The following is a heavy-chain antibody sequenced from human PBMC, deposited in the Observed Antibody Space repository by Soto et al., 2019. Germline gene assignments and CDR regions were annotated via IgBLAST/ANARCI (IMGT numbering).Heavy chain of an antibody. D-gene: IGHD5-18*01. CDR2: ISWNSGSL. Sequence: GGSLRLSCAASGFTFGDYAMHWVRQAPGKGLEWVSGISWNSGSLCSADAVKGRFTNSRDNAKNSLYLQMDSLRAEDTALYYCAKVRTAMVTDYFDYWGQGTLVTVSS. V-gene: IGHV3-9*01. J-gene: IGHJ4*02. CDR3: AKVRTAMVTDYFDY. CDR1: GFTFGDYA.